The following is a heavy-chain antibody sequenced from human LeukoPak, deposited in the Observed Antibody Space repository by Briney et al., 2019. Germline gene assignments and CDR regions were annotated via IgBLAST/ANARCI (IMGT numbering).Heavy chain of an antibody. CDR3: ARGGLEYSSSSSWFDP. CDR1: GGTLSSYA. Sequence: ASVKVSCKASGGTLSSYAISWVRQAPGQGLEWMGGIIPIFGTANYAQKFQGRVTITADESTSTAYMELSSLRSEDTAVYYCARGGLEYSSSSSWFDPWGQGTLDTVSS. V-gene: IGHV1-69*13. CDR2: IIPIFGTA. J-gene: IGHJ5*02. D-gene: IGHD6-6*01.